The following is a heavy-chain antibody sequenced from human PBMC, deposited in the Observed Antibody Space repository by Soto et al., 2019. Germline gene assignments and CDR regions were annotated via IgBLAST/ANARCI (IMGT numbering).Heavy chain of an antibody. CDR3: ASNGYGGFGELFAFDI. Sequence: SETLSLTCTVSGGSISSYDWSWIRQPAGKGLEWIGRIYTSGSTNYNPSLKSRVTMSVDTSKNQFSLKLSSVTAADTAVYYCASNGYGGFGELFAFDIWGQGTMVTVSS. V-gene: IGHV4-4*07. CDR1: GGSISSYD. J-gene: IGHJ3*02. CDR2: IYTSGST. D-gene: IGHD3-10*01.